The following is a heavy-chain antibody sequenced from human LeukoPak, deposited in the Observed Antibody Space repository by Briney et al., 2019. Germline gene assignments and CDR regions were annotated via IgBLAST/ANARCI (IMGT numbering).Heavy chain of an antibody. V-gene: IGHV4-34*01. CDR2: INHSGST. J-gene: IGHJ3*02. CDR3: ARLNRITTIVVPRSGWAFDI. Sequence: SETLSRTCAVYGGSFSGYYWSWIRQPPGKGLEWIGEINHSGSTNYNPSLRSRVTISVDTSKNQFSLKLSSVTAADTAVYYCARLNRITTIVVPRSGWAFDIWGQGTMVTVSS. D-gene: IGHD3-22*01. CDR1: GGSFSGYY.